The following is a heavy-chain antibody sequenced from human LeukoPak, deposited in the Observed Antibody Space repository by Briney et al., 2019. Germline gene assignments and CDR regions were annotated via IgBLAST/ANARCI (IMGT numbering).Heavy chain of an antibody. CDR2: INPHNGGT. Sequence: ASVKVSCKASGYTFTSYGISWVRQAPGQGLEWMGWINPHNGGTNYAQKFQGRVTMTRDTSISTAYLELNSLRSDDTAVYYCAXSGSRGWLRLDYWGQGTLVAVSS. CDR3: AXSGSRGWLRLDY. J-gene: IGHJ4*02. CDR1: GYTFTSYG. D-gene: IGHD1-26*01. V-gene: IGHV1-2*02.